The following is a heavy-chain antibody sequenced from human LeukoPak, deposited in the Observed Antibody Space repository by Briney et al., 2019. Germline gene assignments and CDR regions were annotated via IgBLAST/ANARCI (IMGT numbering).Heavy chain of an antibody. CDR3: AKDLSRFYYYGMDV. V-gene: IGHV3-30*18. D-gene: IGHD3-3*01. J-gene: IGHJ6*02. Sequence: GGSLRLSCAASGFTFSNYGMHWVRQAPDKGLEWVAVISNDGSNRYYADSVKGRFTIFRDNSKNTLSLQMNSLRAEDTALYYCAKDLSRFYYYGMDVWGQGTTVTVSS. CDR1: GFTFSNYG. CDR2: ISNDGSNR.